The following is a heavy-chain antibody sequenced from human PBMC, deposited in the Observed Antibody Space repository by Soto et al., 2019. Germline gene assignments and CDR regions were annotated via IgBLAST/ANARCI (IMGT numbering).Heavy chain of an antibody. CDR2: ISSSSSYI. CDR3: ARDQPGYSYGYGLGY. Sequence: GGSLRLSCAASGFTFSSYSMNWVRQAPGKGLEWVSSISSSSSYIYYADSVKGRFTISRENAKNSLYLQMNSLRAEDTAVYYCARDQPGYSYGYGLGYWGQGTLVTVSS. CDR1: GFTFSSYS. D-gene: IGHD5-18*01. V-gene: IGHV3-21*01. J-gene: IGHJ4*02.